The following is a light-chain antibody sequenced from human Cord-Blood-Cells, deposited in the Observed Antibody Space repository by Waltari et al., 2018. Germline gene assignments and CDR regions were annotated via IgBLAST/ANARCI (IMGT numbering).Light chain of an antibody. Sequence: QSALTQPRSVSGSPGQSVTISCSGTSSDVGGYNSVSWYQQHPGKAPKLIIYDVSKRPSGVTERFSGSKSGNTASLTISGLQAEDEADYYCCSYAGSYTFVVFGGGTKLTVL. V-gene: IGLV2-11*01. CDR3: CSYAGSYTFVV. CDR1: SSDVGGYNS. J-gene: IGLJ2*01. CDR2: DVS.